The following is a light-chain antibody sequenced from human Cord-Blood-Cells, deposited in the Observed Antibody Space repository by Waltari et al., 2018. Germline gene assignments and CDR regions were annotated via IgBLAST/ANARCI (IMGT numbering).Light chain of an antibody. CDR2: GAS. CDR1: QSVSSSY. Sequence: EIVLTQSPGTLSLSPGERATLSCRASQSVSSSYLAWYQQKPGQAPRLLIYGASSRATGIRDRFSGSGSGTDFTLTISRLGPEGFAVYYCQQYGSAPWTFGQGTKVEIK. J-gene: IGKJ1*01. CDR3: QQYGSAPWT. V-gene: IGKV3-20*01.